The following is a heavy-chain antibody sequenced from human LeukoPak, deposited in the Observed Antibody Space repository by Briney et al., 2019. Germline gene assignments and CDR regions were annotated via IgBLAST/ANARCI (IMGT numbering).Heavy chain of an antibody. CDR3: ARSLWPEDY. D-gene: IGHD2-21*01. CDR1: GFIYSSFW. CDR2: IEPDGSGK. J-gene: IGHJ4*02. Sequence: GGSLRLSCAASGFIYSSFWMSWVRQAPGKGLEWVANIEPDGSGKNYVDSVRGRFTISRGNAKNSLYLQMNSVRVEDSAVYYCARSLWPEDYWGQGTLVTVSS. V-gene: IGHV3-7*01.